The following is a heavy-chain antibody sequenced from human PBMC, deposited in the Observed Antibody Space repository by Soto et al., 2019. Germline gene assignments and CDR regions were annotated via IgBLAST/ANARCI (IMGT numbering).Heavy chain of an antibody. CDR1: GYSFTSYW. CDR3: TRKGYYDSSGYYYYFDY. J-gene: IGHJ4*02. CDR2: IYPGDSDT. Sequence: PGESLKISCKGSGYSFTSYWIGWVRQMPGKGLEWMGIIYPGDSDTRYSPSFQGQVTISADKSISTAYLQWSSLKASDTAMYYCTRKGYYDSSGYYYYFDYWGQGTLVTVSS. D-gene: IGHD3-22*01. V-gene: IGHV5-51*01.